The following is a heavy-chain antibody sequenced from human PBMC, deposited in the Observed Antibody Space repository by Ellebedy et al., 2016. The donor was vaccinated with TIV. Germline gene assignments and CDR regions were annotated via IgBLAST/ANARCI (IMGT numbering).Heavy chain of an antibody. Sequence: SETLSLTXTVSGGSISSYYWSWIRQPPGKGLEWIGYIYYSGSTNYNPSLKSRVTISVDTSKNQFSLKLSSVTAADTAVYYCARLPWGTHPDYWGQGTLVTVSS. V-gene: IGHV4-59*13. D-gene: IGHD1-1*01. CDR3: ARLPWGTHPDY. J-gene: IGHJ4*02. CDR2: IYYSGST. CDR1: GGSISSYY.